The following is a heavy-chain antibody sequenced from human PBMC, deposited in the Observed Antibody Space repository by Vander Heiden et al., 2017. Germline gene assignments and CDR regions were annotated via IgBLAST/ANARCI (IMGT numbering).Heavy chain of an antibody. CDR2: INGDGSKT. CDR3: GRGNYGMDV. J-gene: IGHJ6*02. V-gene: IGHV3-74*01. CDR1: GFTLSDYW. Sequence: EVQLVESGGGSVQPGESLRLPCAASGFTLSDYWMHWVRQAPGKGLVWVSNINGDGSKTNYADSVKGRFTVSRDNAKNTLYLQMHSLRAEDTAVYYCGRGNYGMDVWGQGTTVTVSS.